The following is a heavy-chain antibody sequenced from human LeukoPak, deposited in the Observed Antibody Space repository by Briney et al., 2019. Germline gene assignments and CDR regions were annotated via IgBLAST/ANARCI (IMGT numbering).Heavy chain of an antibody. CDR3: ARASDGYNINYYYYYMDV. J-gene: IGHJ6*03. Sequence: PGGSLRLSCAASGFTFSSSAMSWVRQAPGKGLEWVSVIYSGGSTYYADSAKGRFTISRDNSKNTLYLQMNSLRAEDTAVYYCARASDGYNINYYYYYMDVWGKGTTVTVSS. V-gene: IGHV3-53*01. D-gene: IGHD5-24*01. CDR1: GFTFSSSA. CDR2: IYSGGST.